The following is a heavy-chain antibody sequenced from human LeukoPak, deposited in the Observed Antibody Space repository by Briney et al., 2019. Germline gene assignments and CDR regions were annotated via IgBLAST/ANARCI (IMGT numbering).Heavy chain of an antibody. D-gene: IGHD2-21*02. CDR1: GYGFSNYW. V-gene: IGHV5-51*01. J-gene: IGHJ5*02. Sequence: GESLKISCEGSGYGFSNYWIGWVRRMPGKGGGGMGIMYPGDYETRYSPSFQGLVTISVDKSISTAYLQWSSLKASDTAMYYCAIPPGYCGNDCSFDHWGQGTLVTVSS. CDR2: MYPGDYET. CDR3: AIPPGYCGNDCSFDH.